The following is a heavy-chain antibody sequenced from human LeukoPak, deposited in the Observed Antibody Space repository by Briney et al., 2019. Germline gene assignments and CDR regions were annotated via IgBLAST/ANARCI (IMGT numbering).Heavy chain of an antibody. CDR3: ARDRGECSSTSCYGTTDAFDI. D-gene: IGHD2-2*01. Sequence: GGSLRLSCAASGFSVSSHYMSWVRQAPGKGLEWVSVIYSGGSTYYADSVKGRFTISRDNSKNTLYLQMNSLRAEDTAVYYCARDRGECSSTSCYGTTDAFDIWGQGTMVTVSS. CDR1: GFSVSSHY. V-gene: IGHV3-53*01. J-gene: IGHJ3*02. CDR2: IYSGGST.